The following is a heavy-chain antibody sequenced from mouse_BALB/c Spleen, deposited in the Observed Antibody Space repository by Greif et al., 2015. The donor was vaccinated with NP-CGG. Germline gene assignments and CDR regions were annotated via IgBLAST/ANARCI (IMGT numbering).Heavy chain of an antibody. D-gene: IGHD1-1*02. CDR2: INPSTGYT. V-gene: IGHV1-7*01. J-gene: IGHJ4*01. CDR3: ARSGNYAMDY. Sequence: QVQLQQSGAELAKPGASVKMSCKASGYTFTSYWMHWVKQRPGQGLEWIGYINPSTGYTEYNQKFKDRATLTADKSSSTAYMQLSSLTSEDSAVYYCARSGNYAMDYWGQGTSVTVSS. CDR1: GYTFTSYW.